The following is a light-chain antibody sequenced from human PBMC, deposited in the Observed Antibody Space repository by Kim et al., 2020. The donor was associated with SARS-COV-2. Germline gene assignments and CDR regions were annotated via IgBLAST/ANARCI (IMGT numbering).Light chain of an antibody. CDR3: QVWDSSSDHWV. CDR1: NIGTKT. J-gene: IGLJ3*02. Sequence: SYELTQPPSVSVAPGETATITCGGNNIGTKTVHWYQQKPGQAPVLVIYYDYDRPSGIPERFSGSNSGNTATLTISRVEAGDEADYYCQVWDSSSDHWVFG. V-gene: IGLV3-21*04. CDR2: YDY.